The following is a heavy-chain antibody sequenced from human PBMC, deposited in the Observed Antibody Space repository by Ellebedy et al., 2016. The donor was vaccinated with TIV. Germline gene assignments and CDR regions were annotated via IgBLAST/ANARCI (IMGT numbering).Heavy chain of an antibody. CDR1: GGSISSAGYY. D-gene: IGHD6-13*01. CDR2: ISGSGGST. V-gene: IGHV3-23*01. J-gene: IGHJ4*02. Sequence: GGSLRLXCTVSGGSISSAGYYWSWIRQPPGKGLEWVSAISGSGGSTYYADSVKGRFTISRDNSKNTLYLQMNSLRAEDTAVYYCARGLDSSLDYWGQGTLVTVSS. CDR3: ARGLDSSLDY.